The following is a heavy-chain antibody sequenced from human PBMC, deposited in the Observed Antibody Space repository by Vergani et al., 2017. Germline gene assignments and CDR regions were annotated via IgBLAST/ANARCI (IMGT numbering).Heavy chain of an antibody. D-gene: IGHD3-22*01. J-gene: IGHJ4*02. CDR2: ISAYTGNT. CDR1: GYTFTSYG. Sequence: QVQLVQSGAEVKKPGASVKVSCKASGYTFTSYGISWVRQAPGQGLEWMGWISAYTGNTNYAQKLQGRVTMTTDTSTSTAYMELRSLRSDETAVYYCARAPPYDSSGYYTFDYWGQGTLVTVSS. CDR3: ARAPPYDSSGYYTFDY. V-gene: IGHV1-18*01.